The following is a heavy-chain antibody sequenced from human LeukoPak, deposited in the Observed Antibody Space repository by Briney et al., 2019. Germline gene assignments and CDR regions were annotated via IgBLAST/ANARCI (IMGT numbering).Heavy chain of an antibody. J-gene: IGHJ4*02. V-gene: IGHV4-59*01. CDR3: ARYGSGSYHFDY. CDR2: MHYSGST. CDR1: GGSISSYY. Sequence: SETLSLTCTVSGGSISSYYCSWIRQPPGKGVEWIGFMHYSGSTNYNPSLKSRVTISVDTSKNQFSLKLSSLTAADTAVYYCARYGSGSYHFDYWGQGTLVTVSS. D-gene: IGHD3-10*01.